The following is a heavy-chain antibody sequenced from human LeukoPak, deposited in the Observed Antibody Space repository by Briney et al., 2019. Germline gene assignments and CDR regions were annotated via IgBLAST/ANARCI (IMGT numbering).Heavy chain of an antibody. CDR3: AKGRYTTSWYKFDY. D-gene: IGHD6-13*01. V-gene: IGHV3-23*01. J-gene: IGHJ4*02. Sequence: GGSLRLSCAVSGFTFRNYAMSWVRLAPGTGPEWVSAISASDGSTYYSDSVKGRFTISRDNSKNTLYLQMNSLRAEDTAVYYCAKGRYTTSWYKFDYWGQGTLVTVSS. CDR1: GFTFRNYA. CDR2: ISASDGST.